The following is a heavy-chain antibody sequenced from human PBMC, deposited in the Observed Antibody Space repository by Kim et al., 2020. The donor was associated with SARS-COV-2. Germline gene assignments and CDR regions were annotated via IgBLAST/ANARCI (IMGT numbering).Heavy chain of an antibody. CDR3: ARVGDTAMGTRLLDY. D-gene: IGHD5-18*01. CDR2: INTYTGNP. CDR1: GYTFTSYA. Sequence: ASVKVSCKASGYTFTSYAMNWVRQAPGQGLEWMGWINTYTGNPTYAQGFTGRFVFSLDTSVSTAYLQISSLKAEDTAVYYCARVGDTAMGTRLLDYWGQGTLVTVSS. V-gene: IGHV7-4-1*02. J-gene: IGHJ4*02.